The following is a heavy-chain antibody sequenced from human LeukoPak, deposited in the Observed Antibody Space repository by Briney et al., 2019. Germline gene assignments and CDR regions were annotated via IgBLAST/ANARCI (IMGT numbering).Heavy chain of an antibody. Sequence: GSLRLSCAASGFPFSTYSMNWVRQAPGRGLEWLSYIRSSGTTTYYADSVRGRFTISRDNAKNLLFLQMNSLRAEDAAVYYCARMNYVSTGWGAPFDYWGQGTLVTVSS. CDR3: ARMNYVSTGWGAPFDY. CDR2: IRSSGTTT. J-gene: IGHJ4*02. CDR1: GFPFSTYS. D-gene: IGHD1-7*01. V-gene: IGHV3-48*04.